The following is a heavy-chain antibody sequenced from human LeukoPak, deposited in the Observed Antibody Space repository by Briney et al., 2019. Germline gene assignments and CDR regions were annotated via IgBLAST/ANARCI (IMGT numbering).Heavy chain of an antibody. CDR1: RFTFSTYA. V-gene: IGHV3-23*01. J-gene: IGHJ4*02. D-gene: IGHD2-2*01. CDR2: ISCSGDTT. CDR3: AKSQRNDQQVVQRIDY. Sequence: PGGSLRLSYTASRFTFSTYAMSWVRQAPGKGLEWVSSISCSGDTTYYTGSVKGRFTISRDNSKNALYLQMSSLRAEDTAVYYCAKSQRNDQQVVQRIDYWGQGTLVTVSS.